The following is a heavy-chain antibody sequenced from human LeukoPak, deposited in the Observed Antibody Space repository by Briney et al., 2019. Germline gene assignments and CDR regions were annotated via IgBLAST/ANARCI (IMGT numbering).Heavy chain of an antibody. CDR3: ARGAIVRYFDWLSHIYYYYYMDV. CDR2: IGTGGAT. CDR1: GFTFSSYD. J-gene: IGHJ6*03. D-gene: IGHD3-9*01. V-gene: IGHV3-13*01. Sequence: GGSLRLSCAASGFTFSSYDMHWVRQATGKGLEWVSAIGTGGATYHPGSVKGRFTISRDNAKNTLYLQMNSLRAEDTAVYYCARGAIVRYFDWLSHIYYYYYMDVWGKGTTVTISS.